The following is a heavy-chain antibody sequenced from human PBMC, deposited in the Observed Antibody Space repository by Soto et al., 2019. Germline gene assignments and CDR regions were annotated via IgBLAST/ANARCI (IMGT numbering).Heavy chain of an antibody. CDR1: GGTFSSYA. J-gene: IGHJ4*01. D-gene: IGHD6-6*01. V-gene: IGHV1-69*01. CDR2: IIPIFGTA. Sequence: QVQLVQSGAEVKKPGSSVKVSCKASGGTFSSYAISWVRQAPGQGLEWMGGIIPIFGTANNAQKCQVRVTITAYESTSAAEMELSSLRCDDTAVYYCASLDTGIAAPSFGYWGHGTLVTVSS. CDR3: ASLDTGIAAPSFGY.